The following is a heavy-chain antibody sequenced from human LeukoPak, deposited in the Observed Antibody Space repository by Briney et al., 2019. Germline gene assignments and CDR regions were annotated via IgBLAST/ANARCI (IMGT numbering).Heavy chain of an antibody. CDR2: ISTSGSYI. D-gene: IGHD2-15*01. J-gene: IGHJ6*02. CDR1: GFTSNSYS. CDR3: ARAYCSGGSCRHYYYGMDV. V-gene: IGHV3-21*01. Sequence: GGSLRLSCAASGFTSNSYSMHWVRQAPGKGLEWVSSISTSGSYIYYADSVKGRFTMSRNNAKNSLYLQMNSLRAEDTAVYYCARAYCSGGSCRHYYYGMDVWGQGTTVTVSS.